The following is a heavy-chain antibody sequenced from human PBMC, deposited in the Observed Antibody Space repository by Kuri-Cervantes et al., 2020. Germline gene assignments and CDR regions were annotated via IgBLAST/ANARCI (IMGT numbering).Heavy chain of an antibody. CDR1: GGSISSGSYY. D-gene: IGHD3-22*01. Sequence: GSLRLSCTVSGGSISSGSYYWSWIRQPAGKGLEWIGYIYYSGSTNYNPSLKSRVTISVDTSKNQFSLKLSSVTAADTAVYYCAGSSGYYFDYWGQGTLVTVSS. J-gene: IGHJ4*02. CDR2: IYYSGST. CDR3: AGSSGYYFDY. V-gene: IGHV4-61*10.